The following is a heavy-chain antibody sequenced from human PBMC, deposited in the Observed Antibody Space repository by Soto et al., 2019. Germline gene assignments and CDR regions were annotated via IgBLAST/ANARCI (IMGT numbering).Heavy chain of an antibody. Sequence: ASETLSLTCTVSGGSISSGGYYWSWIRQHPGKGLEWIGYIYYSGSTYYNPSLKSRVTISVDTSKNQFSLKLSSVTAADTAVYYRARGYRDGYSFDYWGQGTLVTVS. V-gene: IGHV4-31*03. CDR2: IYYSGST. CDR3: ARGYRDGYSFDY. D-gene: IGHD2-21*01. J-gene: IGHJ4*02. CDR1: GGSISSGGYY.